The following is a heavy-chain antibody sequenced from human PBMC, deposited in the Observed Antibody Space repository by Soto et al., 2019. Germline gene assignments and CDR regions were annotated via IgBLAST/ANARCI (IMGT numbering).Heavy chain of an antibody. V-gene: IGHV4-59*01. CDR2: VYYSGTT. Sequence: SETLSLTCTVSSGFIGTDFWSWIRQPPGKGLEWIGYVYYSGTTNYNPSLKSRVTISLDTSKNQFSLRLSSVTAADPAVYYCARGRGGTYDAFDIWGQGTLVTVSS. D-gene: IGHD1-26*01. CDR1: SGFIGTDF. CDR3: ARGRGGTYDAFDI. J-gene: IGHJ3*02.